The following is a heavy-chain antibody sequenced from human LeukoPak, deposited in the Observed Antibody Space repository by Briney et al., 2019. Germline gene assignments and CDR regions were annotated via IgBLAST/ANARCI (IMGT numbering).Heavy chain of an antibody. CDR3: AKDLGMV. J-gene: IGHJ6*04. CDR2: ISYDGSNK. CDR1: GFTFSSYG. V-gene: IGHV3-30*18. D-gene: IGHD7-27*01. Sequence: PGGSLRLSCAASGFTFSSYGMHWVRQAPGKGLEWVAVISYDGSNKYYADSVKGRFTISRDNSKNTLYLQMNSLRAEDTAVYYCAKDLGMVWGEGTTVTVSS.